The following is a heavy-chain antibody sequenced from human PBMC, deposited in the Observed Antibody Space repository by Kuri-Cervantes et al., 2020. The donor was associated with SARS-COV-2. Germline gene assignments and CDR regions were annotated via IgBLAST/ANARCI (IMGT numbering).Heavy chain of an antibody. CDR3: AKDEYCGGDCSLGYFDY. Sequence: GESLKISCAASGIIFSGYAMSWLRQAPGKGLEWVSAISVSGGSTYYADTVKGQFTISRDKSKTTLYLQMNSLRAEDTAVYYCAKDEYCGGDCSLGYFDYWGQGTLVTVSS. V-gene: IGHV3-23*01. D-gene: IGHD2-21*01. CDR2: ISVSGGST. CDR1: GIIFSGYA. J-gene: IGHJ4*02.